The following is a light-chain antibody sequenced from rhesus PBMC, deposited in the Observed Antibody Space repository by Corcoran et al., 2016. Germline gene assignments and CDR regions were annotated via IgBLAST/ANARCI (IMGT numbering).Light chain of an antibody. V-gene: IGKV1-74*01. CDR3: QHSYGPPLT. CDR1: DNVNNH. CDR2: KAS. Sequence: DIQMTQSPSSLSASVGDRVTITCRASDNVNNHLHWYQQKPGKAPKILIYKASTLQSGVPYRFSGSGSGTDFTLTISSLQPEDFAIYYGQHSYGPPLTFGGGTKVELK. J-gene: IGKJ4*01.